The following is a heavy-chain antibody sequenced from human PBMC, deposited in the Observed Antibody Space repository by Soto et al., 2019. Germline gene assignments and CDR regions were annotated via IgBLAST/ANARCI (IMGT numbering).Heavy chain of an antibody. CDR2: IWYDGSNK. J-gene: IGHJ4*02. V-gene: IGHV3-33*01. D-gene: IGHD6-13*01. CDR1: GFTFSSYG. Sequence: QVQLVESGGGVVQPGRSLRLSCAASGFTFSSYGMHWVRQAPGKGLEWVAVIWYDGSNKYYADSVKGRFTISRDNSKNTQYLQMNSLRAEDTAVYYCAREGDSSSWHDYYFDYWGQGTLVTVSS. CDR3: AREGDSSSWHDYYFDY.